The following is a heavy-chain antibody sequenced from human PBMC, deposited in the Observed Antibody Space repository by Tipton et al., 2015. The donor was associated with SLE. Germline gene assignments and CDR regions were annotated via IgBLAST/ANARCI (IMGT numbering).Heavy chain of an antibody. J-gene: IGHJ3*02. CDR2: IYYSGST. CDR1: GGSINNSYYY. D-gene: IGHD1-14*01. CDR3: ARAGTGTAWGTFDI. Sequence: TLSLTCTVSGGSINNSYYYWAWIRQPPGKGLEWIGSIYYSGSTFNNPSLKSRVTISAVTSKNQFSLRVSSVTAADTAVYYCARAGTGTAWGTFDIWGSGTMVTVSS. V-gene: IGHV4-39*07.